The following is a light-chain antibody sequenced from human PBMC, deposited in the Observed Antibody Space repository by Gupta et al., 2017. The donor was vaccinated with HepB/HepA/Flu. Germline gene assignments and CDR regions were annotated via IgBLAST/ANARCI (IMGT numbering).Light chain of an antibody. V-gene: IGKV3-20*01. CDR1: QSVTY. J-gene: IGKJ4*01. CDR2: GVS. Sequence: EIVLTQSPGTLSLSPGERATLSCGASQSVTYLAWYQQKPGQAPRLLIDGVSSRAAGIPDRFSGSGSGTDFTLTISRLEPEDFAVYYCQQYGSSISFGRGTKVEIK. CDR3: QQYGSSIS.